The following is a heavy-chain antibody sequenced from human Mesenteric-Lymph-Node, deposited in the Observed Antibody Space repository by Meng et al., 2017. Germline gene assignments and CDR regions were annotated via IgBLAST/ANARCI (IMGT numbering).Heavy chain of an antibody. CDR1: GFTFTSSV. V-gene: IGHV1-58*01. CDR3: ATDLGIVGARGHYYYYGMDV. Sequence: SVKVSCKAYGFTFTSSVVQWVRQARGQRLEWIGWIVVGSGNTNYAQKFQERVTITSDMSTSTAYMELTSLRSEDTAVYYCATDLGIVGARGHYYYYGMDVWGQGTTVTVSS. J-gene: IGHJ6*02. CDR2: IVVGSGNT. D-gene: IGHD1-26*01.